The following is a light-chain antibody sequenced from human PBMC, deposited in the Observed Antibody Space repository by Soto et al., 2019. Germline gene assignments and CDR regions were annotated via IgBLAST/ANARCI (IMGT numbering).Light chain of an antibody. J-gene: IGKJ4*01. CDR2: TAS. V-gene: IGKV1-39*01. CDR1: QSIRIY. Sequence: DIQLTQSPSFLSASIGDRVTITCRASQSIRIYVNWYKQKPGKAPKVLIYTASSLQSVVPSMCSCSGSGTCFTLTISSLKPEDFATYWCHQTFTPPLTFGGGTKVDI. CDR3: HQTFTPPLT.